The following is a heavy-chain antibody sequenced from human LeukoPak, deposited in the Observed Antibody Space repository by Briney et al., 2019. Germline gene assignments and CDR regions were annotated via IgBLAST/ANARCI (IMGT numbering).Heavy chain of an antibody. Sequence: GGSLRLSWAASGFTFSSYAMSWVRQAPGKGLGWVSAISGSGGSTYYADSVKGRFTISRDNSKNTLYLQMNSLRAEDTAVYYCAKFPAGVVVVPAAIAWGQGTLVTVSS. D-gene: IGHD2-2*02. CDR1: GFTFSSYA. V-gene: IGHV3-23*01. J-gene: IGHJ5*02. CDR2: ISGSGGST. CDR3: AKFPAGVVVVPAAIA.